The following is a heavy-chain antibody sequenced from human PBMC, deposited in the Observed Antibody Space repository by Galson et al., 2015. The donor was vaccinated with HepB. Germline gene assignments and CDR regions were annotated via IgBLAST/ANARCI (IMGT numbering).Heavy chain of an antibody. Sequence: QSGAEVKKPGESLRISCKASGYSFTDYYISWVRQVPGKGLEWMGRIDPSDSYTNYSPSFQGHVTISADNSISTAYLQWSGLRASDTAMYYCTRGRRWGTWYYFDDWGQGTLVTVSS. V-gene: IGHV5-10-1*01. CDR2: IDPSDSYT. J-gene: IGHJ4*02. CDR3: TRGRRWGTWYYFDD. D-gene: IGHD6-13*01. CDR1: GYSFTDYY.